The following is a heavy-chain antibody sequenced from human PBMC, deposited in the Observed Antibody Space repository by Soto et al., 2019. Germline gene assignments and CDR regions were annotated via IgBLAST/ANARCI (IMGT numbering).Heavy chain of an antibody. V-gene: IGHV4-31*03. D-gene: IGHD3-10*01. CDR3: ARVRGYGSGSRLGWTYYYGMDV. Sequence: NPSETLSLTCTVSGGSISSGGYYWSWIRQHPGKGLEWIGYIYYSGSTYYKPSLKSRVTISVDTSKNQFSLKLSSVTAADTAVYYCARVRGYGSGSRLGWTYYYGMDVWGQGTTVTVSS. CDR2: IYYSGST. CDR1: GGSISSGGYY. J-gene: IGHJ6*02.